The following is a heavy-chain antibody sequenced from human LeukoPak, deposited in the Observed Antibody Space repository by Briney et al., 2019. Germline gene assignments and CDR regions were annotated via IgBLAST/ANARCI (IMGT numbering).Heavy chain of an antibody. CDR3: ARDYPYSSSHYYYYYYMDV. Sequence: GPVKVSCKASGGTFTAYYMHWVRQAPGQGLEWMGWNHPNSGGTNYAQKFQGRVTMTRDTSISTAYMELSRLTSDDTAVYYCARDYPYSSSHYYYYYYMDVWGKGTTVTVSS. CDR2: NHPNSGGT. D-gene: IGHD6-6*01. CDR1: GGTFTAYY. J-gene: IGHJ6*03. V-gene: IGHV1-2*02.